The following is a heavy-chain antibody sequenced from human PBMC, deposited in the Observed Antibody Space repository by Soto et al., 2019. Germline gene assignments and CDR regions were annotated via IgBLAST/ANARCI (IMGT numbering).Heavy chain of an antibody. V-gene: IGHV5-51*01. D-gene: IGHD6-13*01. CDR1: GYSFTSYW. J-gene: IGHJ6*02. CDR3: ARLGAAAGWGAYYYYGMDV. Sequence: PGESLKISCKGSGYSFTSYWIGWVRQMPGKGLEWMGIIYPGDSDTRYSPSFQGQVTISADKSISTAYLQWSSLKASDTAMYYCARLGAAAGWGAYYYYGMDVWGQGTTVTVSS. CDR2: IYPGDSDT.